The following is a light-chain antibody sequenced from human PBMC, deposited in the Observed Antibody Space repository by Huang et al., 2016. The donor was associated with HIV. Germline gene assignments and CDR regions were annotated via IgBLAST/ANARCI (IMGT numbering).Light chain of an antibody. CDR1: QSLGSSS. CDR3: QRYGSSPPYT. V-gene: IGKV3-20*01. Sequence: EVVLTQSPDTLSLSPGERATLSCRASQSLGSSSLAWYQQKPGQAPRLLIYATSTRPTGIPDRFSGSGSGTDFSLTVTRLEPEDFAVDYCQRYGSSPPYTFGQGTKLEI. CDR2: ATS. J-gene: IGKJ2*01.